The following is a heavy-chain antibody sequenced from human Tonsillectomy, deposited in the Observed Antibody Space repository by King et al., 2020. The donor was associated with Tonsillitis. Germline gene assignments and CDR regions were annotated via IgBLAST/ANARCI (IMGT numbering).Heavy chain of an antibody. V-gene: IGHV3-9*01. J-gene: IGHJ4*02. CDR1: GFTFDDYA. D-gene: IGHD3-10*01. Sequence: VQLVESGGGLVQPGRSLRLSCTVSGFTFDDYAMHWVRQAPGKGLEWVSGISWNSGNLGYADSVKGRFTISRDNAKDSLYLQMNSLRAEDTALYYCAKDSMVRGLITSLDYWGQGTLVTVSS. CDR3: AKDSMVRGLITSLDY. CDR2: ISWNSGNL.